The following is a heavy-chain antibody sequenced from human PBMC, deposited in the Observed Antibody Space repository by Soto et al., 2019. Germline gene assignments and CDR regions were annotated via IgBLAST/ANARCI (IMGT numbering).Heavy chain of an antibody. CDR1: GFTFSNYG. J-gene: IGHJ3*02. Sequence: HVQLVESGGGVVQPGGSLRLSCVASGFTFSNYGMHWVRQTPGKGLEWVAMTWYDGINKYYADSVKDRFTISRDNSKNTLYLQMNSLRDEDSAVYYCATELNGMEAFDIWGQGTMVTVAS. D-gene: IGHD1-1*01. V-gene: IGHV3-33*01. CDR2: TWYDGINK. CDR3: ATELNGMEAFDI.